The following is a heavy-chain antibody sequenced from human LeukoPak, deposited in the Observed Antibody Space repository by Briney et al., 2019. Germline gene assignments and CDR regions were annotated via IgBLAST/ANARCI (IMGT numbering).Heavy chain of an antibody. CDR1: GGSISSYY. Sequence: ETLSLTCTVSGGSISSYYWSWIRQPPGKGLEWIGYIYYSGSTNYNPSLKSRVTISVDTSKNQFSLKPSSVTAADTAVYYCARHSNRNYGDYIIDYWGQGTLVTVSS. CDR3: ARHSNRNYGDYIIDY. V-gene: IGHV4-59*08. J-gene: IGHJ4*02. CDR2: IYYSGST. D-gene: IGHD4-17*01.